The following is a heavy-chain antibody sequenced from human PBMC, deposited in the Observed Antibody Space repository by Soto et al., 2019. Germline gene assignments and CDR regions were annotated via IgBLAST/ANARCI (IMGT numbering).Heavy chain of an antibody. CDR1: GFTFSSYG. Sequence: QVQLVESGGAVVQPGRSLRLSCAASGFTFSSYGMHWVRQAPGKGLEWVAVIWYDGSNKYYADSVKGRFTISRDNSKNTLYLQMNSLRAEDTAVYYCARESTIAVAGTGTFDYWGQGTLVTVSS. CDR3: ARESTIAVAGTGTFDY. CDR2: IWYDGSNK. J-gene: IGHJ4*02. D-gene: IGHD6-19*01. V-gene: IGHV3-33*01.